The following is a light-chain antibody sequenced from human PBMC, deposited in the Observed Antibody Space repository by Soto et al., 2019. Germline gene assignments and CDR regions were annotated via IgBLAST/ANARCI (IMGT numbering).Light chain of an antibody. Sequence: EIVLTQSPATLSLSPGERATFSCRASQSVSSDLVWYQRKPGQAPRLLIYDASNRATGVPARFSGSGSGTDFTLTISSLEPEDFAVYYCQQRTNWPPLTFGGGTKVEIK. CDR1: QSVSSD. V-gene: IGKV3-11*01. J-gene: IGKJ4*01. CDR3: QQRTNWPPLT. CDR2: DAS.